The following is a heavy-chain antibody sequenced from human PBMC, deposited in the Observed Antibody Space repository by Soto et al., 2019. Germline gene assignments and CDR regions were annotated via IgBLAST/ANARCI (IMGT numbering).Heavy chain of an antibody. Sequence: ASVKVSCKAIGYSFTSHYMHWVRQAPGQGLEWMGTIYPGGVNVAYAQKFEGRVTMTKDTSTSTVYMELNSLTSEDTAVYYCAHVYSSSWLRWFDPWGQGTLVTVSS. D-gene: IGHD6-13*01. J-gene: IGHJ5*02. CDR2: IYPGGVNV. CDR3: AHVYSSSWLRWFDP. V-gene: IGHV1-46*01. CDR1: GYSFTSHY.